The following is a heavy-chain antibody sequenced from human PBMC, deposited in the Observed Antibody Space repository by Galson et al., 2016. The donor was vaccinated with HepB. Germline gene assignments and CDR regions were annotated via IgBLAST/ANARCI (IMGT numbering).Heavy chain of an antibody. D-gene: IGHD3-10*01. V-gene: IGHV3-23*01. CDR1: GFSFSTYA. J-gene: IGHJ3*02. CDR2: IRGSGGGI. CDR3: AKERGSGLTMVRGVLDPFDI. Sequence: SLRLSCAGSGFSFSTYAMSWVRQAPGEGLEWVSGIRGSGGGIDYADSVKGRFTISRDNSKNTLYLQMSSLRAEDTAVYYCAKERGSGLTMVRGVLDPFDIWGQGTLVTVSS.